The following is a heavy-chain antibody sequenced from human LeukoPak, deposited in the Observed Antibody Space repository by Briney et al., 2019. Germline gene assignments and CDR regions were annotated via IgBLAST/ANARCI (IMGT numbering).Heavy chain of an antibody. V-gene: IGHV3-13*01. Sequence: AGGSLRLSCAASGFTFSSYDMHWVRQATGRGLEWVSAIGTAGDTYYPGSVKGRFTISRENAKNSLYLQMNSLRAGGTAVYYCARAPRGSSTTQLETSYGMDVWGQGTTVTVSS. J-gene: IGHJ6*02. D-gene: IGHD2-2*01. CDR1: GFTFSSYD. CDR3: ARAPRGSSTTQLETSYGMDV. CDR2: IGTAGDT.